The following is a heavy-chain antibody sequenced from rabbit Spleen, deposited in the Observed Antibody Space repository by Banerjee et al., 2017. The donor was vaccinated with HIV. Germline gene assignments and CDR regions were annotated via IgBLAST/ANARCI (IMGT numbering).Heavy chain of an antibody. V-gene: IGHV1S40*01. CDR3: ATTTDGWCYFNL. CDR2: IYGGTTGT. J-gene: IGHJ4*01. CDR1: GFSFSSGYD. D-gene: IGHD5-1*01. Sequence: QSLEESGGGLVKPGASLTLTCKASGFSFSSGYDMCWVRQAPGKGLEWIACIYGGTTGTFYANWAKGRFTISKTSPTTVTLQMTSLTVADTATYFCATTTDGWCYFNLWGPGTLVTVS.